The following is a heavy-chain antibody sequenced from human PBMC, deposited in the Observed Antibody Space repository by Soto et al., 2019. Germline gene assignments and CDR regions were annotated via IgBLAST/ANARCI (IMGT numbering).Heavy chain of an antibody. CDR1: GGSFSGYY. CDR3: ARGLGGVTRAKWLVSLYYYYYGMDL. Sequence: SETLSLTCAVYGGSFSGYYWSWIRQPPGKGLEWIGEINHSGSTNYNPSLKSRVTISVDTSKNQFSLKLSSVTAADTAVYYCARGLGGVTRAKWLVSLYYYYYGMDLWGQGTTVTVSS. CDR2: INHSGST. J-gene: IGHJ6*02. V-gene: IGHV4-34*01. D-gene: IGHD6-19*01.